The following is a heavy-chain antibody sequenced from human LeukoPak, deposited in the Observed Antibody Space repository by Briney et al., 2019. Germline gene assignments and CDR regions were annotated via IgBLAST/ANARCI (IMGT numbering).Heavy chain of an antibody. Sequence: SQTLSLTCTVSGGSISSGGSYWSWIRQHPGKGLEWIGYIYYSGSTYYNPSLKSRVTISVDTSKNQFSLKLSSVTAADTAVYYCARDVPYSGYDLYFDYWGQGTLVTVSS. J-gene: IGHJ4*02. CDR2: IYYSGST. CDR1: GGSISSGGSY. CDR3: ARDVPYSGYDLYFDY. D-gene: IGHD5-12*01. V-gene: IGHV4-31*03.